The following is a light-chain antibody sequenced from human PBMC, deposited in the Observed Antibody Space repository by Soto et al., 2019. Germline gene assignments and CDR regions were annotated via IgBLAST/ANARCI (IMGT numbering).Light chain of an antibody. CDR1: QSVSSY. CDR2: DAS. J-gene: IGKJ4*01. V-gene: IGKV3-11*01. Sequence: EIVLIQSPATLSLSPGERATLSFRASQSVSSYLAWYQQKPGQAPRLLIYDASNRATGIPARFSGSESGTDFTVTISSLEPEDFADYYCQQRSNWSPLTFGEGTKVESK. CDR3: QQRSNWSPLT.